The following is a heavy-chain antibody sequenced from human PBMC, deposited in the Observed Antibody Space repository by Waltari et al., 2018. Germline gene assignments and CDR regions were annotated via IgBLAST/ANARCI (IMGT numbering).Heavy chain of an antibody. V-gene: IGHV3-74*01. Sequence: EVQLVESGGGLVQPGGSLRLSCAASGLTFSSYWMHCVRQATGKGLVWVSRINTDGSSTSYADSVKGRFTISRDNAKNTLYLQMNSLRAEDTAVYYCARGGLSIRFLEWPGYWGQGTLVTVSS. J-gene: IGHJ4*02. CDR3: ARGGLSIRFLEWPGY. CDR1: GLTFSSYW. CDR2: INTDGSST. D-gene: IGHD3-3*01.